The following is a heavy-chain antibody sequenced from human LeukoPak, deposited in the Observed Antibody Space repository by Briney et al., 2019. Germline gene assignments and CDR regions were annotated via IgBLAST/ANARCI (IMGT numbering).Heavy chain of an antibody. CDR2: MYHDGTT. Sequence: PSETLSLTCSVSGYSIGSGYFWGWIRQPPGKGMEWIGSMYHDGTTSYSPSLNSRVTISVDTSKNQFSLKLSSVTAADTAVYYCARLPPRSSAVAADFDYWGQGTLVTVSS. CDR1: GYSIGSGYF. D-gene: IGHD6-19*01. CDR3: ARLPPRSSAVAADFDY. J-gene: IGHJ4*02. V-gene: IGHV4-38-2*02.